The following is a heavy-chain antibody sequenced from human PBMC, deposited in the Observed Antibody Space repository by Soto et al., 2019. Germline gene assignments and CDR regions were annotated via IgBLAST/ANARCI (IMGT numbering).Heavy chain of an antibody. J-gene: IGHJ4*02. CDR2: ISINGNSI. Sequence: GGSLRLSCAASEFSFSSYAMHWIRQSPGKGLEWVAVISINGNSIHYADSVKDSFTISRDNSKNTLYLQMNNLRPEDTAVYYCARTVDTITYYFYYWGQWTLVTVSS. CDR3: ARTVDTITYYFYY. V-gene: IGHV3-30-3*01. CDR1: EFSFSSYA. D-gene: IGHD2-21*02.